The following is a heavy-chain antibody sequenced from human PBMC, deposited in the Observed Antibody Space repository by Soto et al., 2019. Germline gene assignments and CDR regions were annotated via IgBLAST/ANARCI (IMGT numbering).Heavy chain of an antibody. CDR2: ISSNGGNT. J-gene: IGHJ6*02. D-gene: IGHD2-2*02. CDR3: ARVGRTDYTSGSYYYYGMDV. V-gene: IGHV3-64D*06. Sequence: GGSLRLSCSASGFTFSSYAMHWVRQAPGKGLEYVSAISSNGGNTYYADSVKGRFTISRDNSKNTLFLQMSSLRAEDTAVYYCARVGRTDYTSGSYYYYGMDVWGQGTTVTVSS. CDR1: GFTFSSYA.